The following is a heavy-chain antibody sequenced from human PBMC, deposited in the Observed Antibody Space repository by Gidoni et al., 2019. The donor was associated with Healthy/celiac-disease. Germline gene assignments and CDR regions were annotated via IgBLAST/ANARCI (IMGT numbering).Heavy chain of an antibody. CDR1: GYTFTSYG. CDR2: ISAYNGNT. CDR3: ARDRGVTYYDFWSGYNWFDP. J-gene: IGHJ5*02. V-gene: IGHV1-18*01. D-gene: IGHD3-3*01. Sequence: QVQLVQSGAEVKKPGASVKVSCKASGYTFTSYGISWVRQAPGQGLEWMGWISAYNGNTNYAQKLQGRVTMTTDTSTSTAYMELRSLRSDDTAVYYCARDRGVTYYDFWSGYNWFDPWGQGTLVTVSS.